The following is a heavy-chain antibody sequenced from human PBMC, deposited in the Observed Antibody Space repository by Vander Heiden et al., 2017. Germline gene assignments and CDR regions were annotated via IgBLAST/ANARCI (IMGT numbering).Heavy chain of an antibody. CDR3: ARAISGSYLNWFDP. D-gene: IGHD1-26*01. V-gene: IGHV3-33*01. CDR2: IWYDGSNK. J-gene: IGHJ5*02. CDR1: GFTFSSYG. Sequence: QVQLVESGGGVVQPGRSLRRSCAASGFTFSSYGMHWVRQAPGKGLEWVAVIWYDGSNKYYADSVKGRFTISRDNSKNTLYLQMNSLRAEDTAVYYCARAISGSYLNWFDPWGQGTLVTVSS.